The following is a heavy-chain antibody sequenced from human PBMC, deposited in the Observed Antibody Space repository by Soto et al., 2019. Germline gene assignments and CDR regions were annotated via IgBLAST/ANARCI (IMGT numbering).Heavy chain of an antibody. CDR2: INPNSGGT. J-gene: IGHJ6*02. CDR3: ARGNLYDFWSGYYSEYYYYGMDV. CDR1: GYTFTGYY. Sequence: ASVKVSCKASGYTFTGYYMHWVRQAPGQGLEWMGWINPNSGGTNYAQKFQGWVTMTRDTSISTAYMELSRLRSDDTAVYYCARGNLYDFWSGYYSEYYYYGMDVWGQGTTVTVSS. V-gene: IGHV1-2*04. D-gene: IGHD3-3*01.